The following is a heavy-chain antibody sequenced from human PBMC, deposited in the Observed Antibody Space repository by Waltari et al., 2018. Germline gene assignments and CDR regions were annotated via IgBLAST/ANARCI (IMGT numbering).Heavy chain of an antibody. Sequence: QLQLQESGPGLVKPSETLSLTCAVSASSLSSHYYWGWLRQPPGQGLEWIVSLSHRGSTYYNPSLKSRVTISLDTSKNQFSLKINSVTAADTAVYYCARDTRQLLLGWFDPWGQGTLVTVSS. J-gene: IGHJ5*02. CDR2: LSHRGST. CDR3: ARDTRQLLLGWFDP. V-gene: IGHV4-38-2*02. CDR1: ASSLSSHYY. D-gene: IGHD2-2*01.